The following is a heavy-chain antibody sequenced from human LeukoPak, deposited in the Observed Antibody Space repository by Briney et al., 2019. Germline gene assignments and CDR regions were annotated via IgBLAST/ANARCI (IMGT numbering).Heavy chain of an antibody. CDR3: ARGYSGAWWDILHI. Sequence: GASVKVSCKTSDYTFTNYGITWVRQAPGQGLEWMGWIGTSNDNTHVAQSLQGRVTLTTDTSTSTAYMDLGSLTSDDTAVYYCARGYSGAWWDILHIWGQGTMVTVSS. CDR1: DYTFTNYG. CDR2: IGTSNDNT. D-gene: IGHD1-26*01. V-gene: IGHV1-18*01. J-gene: IGHJ3*02.